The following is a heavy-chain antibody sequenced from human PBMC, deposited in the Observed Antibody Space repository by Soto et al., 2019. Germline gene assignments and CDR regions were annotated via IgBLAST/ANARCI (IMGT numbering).Heavy chain of an antibody. D-gene: IGHD6-19*01. CDR1: GFTFSSYG. CDR3: AKGGSSGWYADPPLDRPDFDY. V-gene: IGHV3-30*18. CDR2: ISYDGSNK. Sequence: GGSLRLSCAASGFTFSSYGMHWVRQAPGKGLEWVAVISYDGSNKYYADSVKGRFTISRDNSKNTLYLQMNSLRAEDTAVYYCAKGGSSGWYADPPLDRPDFDYWGQGTLVTVSS. J-gene: IGHJ4*02.